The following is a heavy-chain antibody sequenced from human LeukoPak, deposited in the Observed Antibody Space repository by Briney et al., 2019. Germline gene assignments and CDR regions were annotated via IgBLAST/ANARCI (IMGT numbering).Heavy chain of an antibody. J-gene: IGHJ4*02. CDR2: IWYDGSNK. CDR1: GFTFSSYG. V-gene: IGHV3-33*01. Sequence: GRSLRLSCAASGFTFSSYGMHWVRQAPGKGLEWVAVIWYDGSNKYYADSVKGRFAISRDNAKNSLYLQMNSLRAEDTAVYYCARDTPEEGGFDYWGQGTLVTVSS. CDR3: ARDTPEEGGFDY.